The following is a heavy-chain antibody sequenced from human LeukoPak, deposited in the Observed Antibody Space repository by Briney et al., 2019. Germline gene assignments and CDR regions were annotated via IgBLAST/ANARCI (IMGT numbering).Heavy chain of an antibody. CDR1: GFTYTNYW. CDR2: IKQDGSER. Sequence: GGSLRLSCAASGFTYTNYWVSWFRQAPGQGLEWVASIKQDGSERYYVDSVKGRFTISRDNAKNSLFLQLSSLRVEDTAVYYCARGSMHVYHLYTNYWGQGTLVTVSS. D-gene: IGHD3-16*01. V-gene: IGHV3-7*01. J-gene: IGHJ4*02. CDR3: ARGSMHVYHLYTNY.